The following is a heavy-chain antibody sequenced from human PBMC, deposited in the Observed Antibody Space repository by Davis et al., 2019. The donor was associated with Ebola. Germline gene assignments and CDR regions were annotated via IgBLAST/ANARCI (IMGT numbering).Heavy chain of an antibody. CDR3: AKGEWELPRDAFDI. Sequence: PGGSLRLSCAASGFTFSSYAMHWVRQAPGKGLEWVAVISYDGSNKYYADSVKGRFTISRDNSKNTLYLQMNSLRAEDTAVYYCAKGEWELPRDAFDIWGQGTMVTVSS. J-gene: IGHJ3*02. D-gene: IGHD1-26*01. V-gene: IGHV3-30-3*01. CDR1: GFTFSSYA. CDR2: ISYDGSNK.